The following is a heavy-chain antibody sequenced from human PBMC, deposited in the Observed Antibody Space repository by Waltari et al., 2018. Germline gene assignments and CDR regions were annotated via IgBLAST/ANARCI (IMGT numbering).Heavy chain of an antibody. V-gene: IGHV3-23*03. Sequence: EVQLLESGGGFVQPGGSLRLSCAASGFVFSSNAMSWVRLAPGQGLEWVSVIYAGGNTYDADSVKGRFNISRDNSKNTVYLQMNGLRGEDTGLYYCAKDSLFLSGSYFRHWGLGTLVTVSS. CDR1: GFVFSSNA. D-gene: IGHD1-26*01. J-gene: IGHJ1*01. CDR3: AKDSLFLSGSYFRH. CDR2: IYAGGNT.